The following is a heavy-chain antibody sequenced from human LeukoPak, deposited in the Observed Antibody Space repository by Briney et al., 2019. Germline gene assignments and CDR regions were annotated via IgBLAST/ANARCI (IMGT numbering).Heavy chain of an antibody. V-gene: IGHV4-30-4*01. CDR1: GGSISSGDYY. J-gene: IGHJ2*01. D-gene: IGHD3-10*01. Sequence: SETLSLTCTVSGGSISSGDYYWSWIHQPPGKGLEWIGYIYYSGSTYYNPSLKSRVTISVDTSKNQFSLKLSSVTAADTAVYYCAREWGDLGITMVRGAWYFDLWGRGTLVTVSS. CDR2: IYYSGST. CDR3: AREWGDLGITMVRGAWYFDL.